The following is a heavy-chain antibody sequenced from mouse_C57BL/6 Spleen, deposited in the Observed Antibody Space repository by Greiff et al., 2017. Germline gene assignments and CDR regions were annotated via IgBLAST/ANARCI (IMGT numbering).Heavy chain of an antibody. CDR3: ARLLEYFDY. V-gene: IGHV1-82*01. J-gene: IGHJ2*01. Sequence: VQVVESGPELVKPGASVKISCKASGYAFSSSWMNWVKQRPGKGLEWIGRIYPGDGDTNYNGKFKGKATLTADKSSSTAYMQLSSLTSEDSAVYFCARLLEYFDYWGQGTTLTVSS. CDR2: IYPGDGDT. CDR1: GYAFSSSW.